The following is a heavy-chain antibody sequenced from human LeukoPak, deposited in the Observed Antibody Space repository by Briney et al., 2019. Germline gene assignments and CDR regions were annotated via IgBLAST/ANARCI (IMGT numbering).Heavy chain of an antibody. D-gene: IGHD6-13*01. CDR3: ARGSAAAGTYWFDP. J-gene: IGHJ5*02. CDR2: IKQDGSEK. CDR1: EFTFSSYW. V-gene: IGHV3-7*01. Sequence: PGGSLRLSCAASEFTFSSYWMSWVRQAPGKGLEWVANIKQDGSEKYYVDSVKGRFTISRDNAKNSLYLQMNSLRAEDTAVYYCARGSAAAGTYWFDPWGQGTLVTVSS.